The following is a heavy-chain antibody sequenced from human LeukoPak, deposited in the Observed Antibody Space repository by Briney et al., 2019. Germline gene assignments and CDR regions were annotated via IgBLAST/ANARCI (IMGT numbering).Heavy chain of an antibody. CDR1: GFTFSSYA. D-gene: IGHD1-26*01. CDR3: AKDSKIVGATFRSYHYMDV. J-gene: IGHJ6*03. CDR2: IRGSGDRT. Sequence: GGSLRLSCAASGFTFSSYAMSWVRQAPGKGLEWVSAIRGSGDRTHYADSAKRRFTISRDNSKNTLYLQMNSLRAEDTAVYYCAKDSKIVGATFRSYHYMDVWGKGTAVTVSS. V-gene: IGHV3-23*01.